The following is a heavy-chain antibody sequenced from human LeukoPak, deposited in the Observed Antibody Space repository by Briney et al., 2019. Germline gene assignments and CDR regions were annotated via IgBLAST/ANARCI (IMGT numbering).Heavy chain of an antibody. CDR3: TREGREYCGGGSCYTFDY. D-gene: IGHD2-15*01. CDR1: GYTFTSYY. CDR2: VNPSDGTT. Sequence: ASVTVSCKASGYTFTSYYMHWVRQAPGQGLEWMGIVNPSDGTTRYAQKFQGRVTMTRDTSTTTVYMELSSLRSEDTAVYYCTREGREYCGGGSCYTFDYWGQGTLVTVSS. V-gene: IGHV1-46*01. J-gene: IGHJ4*02.